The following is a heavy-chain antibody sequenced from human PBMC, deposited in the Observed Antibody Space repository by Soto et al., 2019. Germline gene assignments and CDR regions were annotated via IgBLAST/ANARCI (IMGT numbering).Heavy chain of an antibody. CDR1: GFTFSSYS. V-gene: IGHV3-48*02. CDR3: ARDSSAAARRGGMDV. J-gene: IGHJ6*02. Sequence: EVQLVESGGGLVQPGVSLRLSCAASGFTFSSYSMNWVRQAPGKGLEWVSYISNTSGTRYYADSVKGRITISRDNAKNSLYLQLNSLREEDTAVYYCARDSSAAARRGGMDVWGQGITVTVSS. D-gene: IGHD3-22*01. CDR2: ISNTSGTR.